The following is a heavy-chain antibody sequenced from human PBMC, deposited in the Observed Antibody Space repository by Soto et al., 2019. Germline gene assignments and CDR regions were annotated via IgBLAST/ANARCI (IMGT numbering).Heavy chain of an antibody. J-gene: IGHJ4*02. D-gene: IGHD5-18*01. CDR2: IYSGGST. V-gene: IGHV3-53*04. CDR1: GFTVSSNY. CDR3: AREGGYSYGRAGRY. Sequence: EVQLVESGGGLVKPGGSLRLSCAASGFTVSSNYMSWVRQAPGKGLEWVSVIYSGGSTYYADSVKSRFTISRHKSKNKQYLQRNSLRAEYTAGYYCAREGGYSYGRAGRYWGQGTLVTVSS.